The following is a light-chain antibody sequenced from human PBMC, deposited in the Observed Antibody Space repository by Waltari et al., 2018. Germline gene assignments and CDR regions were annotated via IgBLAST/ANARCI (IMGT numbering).Light chain of an antibody. V-gene: IGKV3-11*01. CDR1: QSVSSY. CDR3: QQRSNWPPLLT. Sequence: EIVLPQSPATLSLSPGERATLSCRASQSVSSYLAWYQQKPGQAPRLLIYDASNRAPGIPARFSGSGSGTDFTLTISSLEPEDFAVYYCQQRSNWPPLLTFGGGTKVEIK. CDR2: DAS. J-gene: IGKJ4*01.